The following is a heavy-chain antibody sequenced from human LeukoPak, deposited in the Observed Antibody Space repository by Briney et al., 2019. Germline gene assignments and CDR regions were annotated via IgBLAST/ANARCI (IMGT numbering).Heavy chain of an antibody. CDR3: AKVANYYYGSESYYFFEH. V-gene: IGHV3-48*03. D-gene: IGHD3-10*01. Sequence: GGSLRLSCAASGFTFSSYEMNWVRQAPGKGLEWVSYISSSGSTIYYADSVKGRFTISRDNAKNSLYLQMSSLRVEDTAVYYCAKVANYYYGSESYYFFEHWGQGTPVTASS. CDR1: GFTFSSYE. CDR2: ISSSGSTI. J-gene: IGHJ4*02.